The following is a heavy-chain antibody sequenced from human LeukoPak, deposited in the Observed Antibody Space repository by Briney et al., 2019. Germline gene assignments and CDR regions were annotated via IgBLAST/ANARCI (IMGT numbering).Heavy chain of an antibody. V-gene: IGHV4-61*02. D-gene: IGHD3-22*01. CDR3: ARDYYDSSGFWTFDY. J-gene: IGHJ4*02. Sequence: SETLSLTCTVSGGSISSGNYYWSWIRQPAGKGLKWIGRIYTSGSTNYNPSLKSRVTISVDTSKNQFSLKLSSVTAADTAVYYCARDYYDSSGFWTFDYWGQGTLVTVSS. CDR2: IYTSGST. CDR1: GGSISSGNYY.